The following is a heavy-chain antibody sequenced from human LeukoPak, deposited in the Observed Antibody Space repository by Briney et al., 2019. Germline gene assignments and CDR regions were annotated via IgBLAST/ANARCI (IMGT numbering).Heavy chain of an antibody. Sequence: QPGGSLRLSCAASGFNFRTYAMTWVRQAPGKGLEWVSAISGGGDNTYYADSVKGRFTTSGDNSRNTVYLQMNSLRAEDTAIYYCAKDECGSYCSPHYWGQGTLVTVSS. CDR2: ISGGGDNT. J-gene: IGHJ4*02. V-gene: IGHV3-23*01. CDR1: GFNFRTYA. D-gene: IGHD1-26*01. CDR3: AKDECGSYCSPHY.